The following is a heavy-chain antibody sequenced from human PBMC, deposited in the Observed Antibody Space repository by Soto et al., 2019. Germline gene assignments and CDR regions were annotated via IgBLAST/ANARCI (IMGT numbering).Heavy chain of an antibody. CDR3: AKDRSSSSMGGRLDY. CDR1: GFTFSSYA. CDR2: ISGSGGST. V-gene: IGHV3-23*01. J-gene: IGHJ4*02. D-gene: IGHD6-6*01. Sequence: GGSLRLSCAASGFTFSSYAMSWVRQAPGKGLEWVSAISGSGGSTYYADSVKGRFTISRDNSKNTLYLQMNSLRAEDTAVYYCAKDRSSSSMGGRLDYWGQGTLVTVSS.